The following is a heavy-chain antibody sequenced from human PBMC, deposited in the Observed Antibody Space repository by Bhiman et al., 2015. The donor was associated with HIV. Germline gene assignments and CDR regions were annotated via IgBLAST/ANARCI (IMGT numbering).Heavy chain of an antibody. D-gene: IGHD3-10*01. CDR3: AKAKGRLWFRESYFDY. Sequence: QVQLVQSGGGLVQPGRSLRLSCVASGFRFSFHGMHWVRQAPGKGLEWVAVVSDDGSDQKYVDSVKGRFTISRDNSKNTLYLQMNSLRPEDTALYYCAKAKGRLWFRESYFDYWGQGTLVTVSS. V-gene: IGHV3-30*18. CDR2: VSDDGSDQ. J-gene: IGHJ4*02. CDR1: GFRFSFHG.